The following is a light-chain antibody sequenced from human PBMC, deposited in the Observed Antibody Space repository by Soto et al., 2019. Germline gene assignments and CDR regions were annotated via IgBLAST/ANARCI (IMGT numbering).Light chain of an antibody. J-gene: IGKJ1*01. CDR1: QSVGGSF. V-gene: IGKV3-20*01. CDR2: HTS. CDR3: QHYKSYSEA. Sequence: ETVLTQSPGTLSLSPGERATLSCRASQSVGGSFLAWYQQRPGQAPRLLIYHTSYRATGIPDRFSGSGSGTEFTLTISSLQPDDFATYYCQHYKSYSEAFGQGTKVDIK.